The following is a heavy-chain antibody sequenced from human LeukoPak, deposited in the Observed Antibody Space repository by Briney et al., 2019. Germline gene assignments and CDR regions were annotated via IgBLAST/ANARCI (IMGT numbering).Heavy chain of an antibody. CDR1: AFTFSSYA. CDR3: AKDSTIFGANTHFDY. V-gene: IGHV3-23*01. D-gene: IGHD3-3*01. Sequence: GGSLRLSCAASAFTFSSYALSWVRQAPGKGLEWVSAIVGSGVNTYYADSVKGRFTIPRDNSKNTLYLQMNSLRVEDTAVYYCAKDSTIFGANTHFDYWGQGTLVTVSS. J-gene: IGHJ4*02. CDR2: IVGSGVNT.